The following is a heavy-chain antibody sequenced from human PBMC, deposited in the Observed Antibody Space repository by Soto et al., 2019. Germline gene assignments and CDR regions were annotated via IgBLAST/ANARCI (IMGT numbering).Heavy chain of an antibody. D-gene: IGHD3-9*01. V-gene: IGHV4-39*01. CDR3: ASKYYDILTGYHPLDAFDI. J-gene: IGHJ3*02. Sequence: SETLSLTCSVSGASISIGTDYWGWIRQPPGKGLEWIGSIYYSGSTYYNPSLKSRVTISVDTSKNQFSLKLSSVTAADTAVYYCASKYYDILTGYHPLDAFDIWGQGTMVTVSS. CDR2: IYYSGST. CDR1: GASISIGTDY.